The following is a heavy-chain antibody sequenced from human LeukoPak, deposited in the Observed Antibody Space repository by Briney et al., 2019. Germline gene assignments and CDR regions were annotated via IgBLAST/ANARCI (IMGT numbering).Heavy chain of an antibody. CDR2: IYYSGNT. CDR1: GGSISSGGYY. CDR3: ARDGYSSSWYGGDYYYGMDV. Sequence: SETLSLTCTVSGGSISSGGYYWTWIRQPPGKGLEWIGYIYYSGNTYYNASLKSRVTISVDRSKNEFSLKLSSVTAADTAVYYCARDGYSSSWYGGDYYYGMDVWGQGTTVTVSS. J-gene: IGHJ6*02. D-gene: IGHD6-13*01. V-gene: IGHV4-30-2*01.